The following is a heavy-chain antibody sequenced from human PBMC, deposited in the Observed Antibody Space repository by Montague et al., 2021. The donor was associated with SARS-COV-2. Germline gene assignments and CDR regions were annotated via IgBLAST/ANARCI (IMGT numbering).Heavy chain of an antibody. CDR1: GGSISSYY. Sequence: SETLSLTCTVSGGSISSYYWSWIRQPPGKGLEWIGYIYYSGSTNYNPSLKSRVTISVDTSKNQFSLKLSSVTAADTAVYYCAGEGYSSSWYTVNWYFDLWGRGTLVTVSS. V-gene: IGHV4-59*01. J-gene: IGHJ2*01. D-gene: IGHD6-13*01. CDR3: AGEGYSSSWYTVNWYFDL. CDR2: IYYSGST.